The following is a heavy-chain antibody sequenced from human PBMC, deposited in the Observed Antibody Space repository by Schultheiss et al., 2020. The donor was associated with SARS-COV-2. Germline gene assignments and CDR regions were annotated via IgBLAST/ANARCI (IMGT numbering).Heavy chain of an antibody. D-gene: IGHD3-22*01. CDR1: GFTFSSYG. CDR2: IWYDGSNK. CDR3: AKDGANYYDSSGYSG. J-gene: IGHJ4*02. V-gene: IGHV3-33*06. Sequence: GESLKISCAASGFTFSSYGMHWVRQAPGKGLEWVAVIWYDGSNKYYADSVKGRFTISRDNSKNTLYLQMNSLRAEDTAVYYCAKDGANYYDSSGYSGWGQGTLVTVSS.